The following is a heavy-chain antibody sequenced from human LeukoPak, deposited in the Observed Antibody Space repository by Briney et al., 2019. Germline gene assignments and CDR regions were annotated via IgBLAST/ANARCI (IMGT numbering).Heavy chain of an antibody. CDR2: ISGDGSMT. V-gene: IGHV3-74*01. D-gene: IGHD3-10*01. J-gene: IGHJ6*02. Sequence: GGSLRLSCAASGFTFSTHWMYWVRQAPGKELVWVSRISGDGSMTSYADSVKGRFTISRDKAKDTLFLQMTRLRVEDTAVYSCASLLTPYQGSGGGGVDVWGQGTTVTVSS. CDR3: ASLLTPYQGSGGGGVDV. CDR1: GFTFSTHW.